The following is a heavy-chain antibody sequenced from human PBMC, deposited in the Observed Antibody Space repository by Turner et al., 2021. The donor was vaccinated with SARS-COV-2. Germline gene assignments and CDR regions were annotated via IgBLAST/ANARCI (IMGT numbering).Heavy chain of an antibody. Sequence: EVQLVESGGGLVKRGGSLRLSFAASGFTFSRYSMNWVRQDPGKGLEGGSSISSSSSYIYYADSVKGRFTISRDNAKNSLYLQMNSLRSEDTAVYYCARAGGVYWGQGTLVTVSS. CDR2: ISSSSSYI. J-gene: IGHJ4*02. CDR3: ARAGGVY. V-gene: IGHV3-21*01. CDR1: GFTFSRYS. D-gene: IGHD3-16*01.